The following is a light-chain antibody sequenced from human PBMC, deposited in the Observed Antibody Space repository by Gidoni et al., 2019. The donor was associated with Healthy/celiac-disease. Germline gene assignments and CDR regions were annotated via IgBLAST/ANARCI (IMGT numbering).Light chain of an antibody. J-gene: IGKJ1*01. CDR1: QSVSSSY. V-gene: IGKV3-20*01. Sequence: EIVLTQSPCTLSLSPGERATLSCRASQSVSSSYLAWYQQKPGQAPRLLIYGESSRATGIPDRCSGSGSGTDFTLTISRLEPEDFAEYYCQQRLTFGQGTKVEIK. CDR3: QQRLT. CDR2: GES.